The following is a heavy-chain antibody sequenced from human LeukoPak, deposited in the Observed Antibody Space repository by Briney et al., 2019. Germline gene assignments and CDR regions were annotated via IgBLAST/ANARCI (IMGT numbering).Heavy chain of an antibody. CDR1: GFIFNTYT. D-gene: IGHD3-9*01. CDR3: ARVNVLRYFDWLSAGIHY. V-gene: IGHV3-30-3*01. CDR2: ISYDGNNK. J-gene: IGHJ4*02. Sequence: GGSLRLSCAGSGFIFNTYTMHWVRQAPGKGLGWVALISYDGNNKYYADSVKGRFTISRDNSKNTLYLQMNSLRAEDTAVYYCARVNVLRYFDWLSAGIHYWGQGTLVTVSS.